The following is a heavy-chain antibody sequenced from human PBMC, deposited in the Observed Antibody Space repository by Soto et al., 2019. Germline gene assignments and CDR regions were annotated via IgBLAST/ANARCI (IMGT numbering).Heavy chain of an antibody. J-gene: IGHJ5*02. Sequence: SVKVSCKASGGTFSSYAISWVRQAPGQGLEWMGGIIPIFGTANYAQKFQGRVTITADESISTAYMELSSLRAEDTAVYYCARGPSSSDWFDPWGQGTLVTVSS. CDR1: GGTFSSYA. CDR2: IIPIFGTA. CDR3: ARGPSSSDWFDP. D-gene: IGHD6-6*01. V-gene: IGHV1-69*13.